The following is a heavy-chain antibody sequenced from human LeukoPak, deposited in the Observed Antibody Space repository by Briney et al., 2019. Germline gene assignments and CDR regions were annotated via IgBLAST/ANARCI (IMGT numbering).Heavy chain of an antibody. Sequence: SETMSLTCDVYGGSFSNFYWSWIRQPPGKGLEWIGEINQSGSTRYIPSLNSRVTISVDTSKNRFSLRLSSVTAADTAVYYCATVKVTRAYSSGSLGCYSYYMDVWGKGTTVSVSS. CDR2: INQSGST. V-gene: IGHV4-34*01. CDR1: GGSFSNFY. CDR3: ATVKVTRAYSSGSLGCYSYYMDV. D-gene: IGHD5-18*01. J-gene: IGHJ6*03.